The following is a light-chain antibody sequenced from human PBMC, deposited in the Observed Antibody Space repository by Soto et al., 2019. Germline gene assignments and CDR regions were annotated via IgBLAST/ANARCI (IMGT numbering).Light chain of an antibody. Sequence: DIQLTQSPSFLSASVGDRVTITCRASQGISSHLASYQQKPGKPPTLLIYAASTLQTGVPSRFSGGGSGTDLTLTLSSLQPEDFATYYCQQVNSFPSTFGQGTRLE. J-gene: IGKJ5*01. V-gene: IGKV1-9*01. CDR3: QQVNSFPST. CDR1: QGISSH. CDR2: AAS.